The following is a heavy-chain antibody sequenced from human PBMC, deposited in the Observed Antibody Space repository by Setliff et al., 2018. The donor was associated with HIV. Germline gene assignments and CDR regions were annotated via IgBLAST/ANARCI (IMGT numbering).Heavy chain of an antibody. Sequence: SETLSITCAVYGGSFGTYYWSWIRQPPGVGLQWIGEINHSGSTHYNPFLKRRVTISVDTSKNQFSLKLNSVTAADTAVYYCARATEPGYRFGDNWFDPWGHGNLVTVSS. V-gene: IGHV4-34*01. CDR3: ARATEPGYRFGDNWFDP. J-gene: IGHJ5*02. CDR2: INHSGST. CDR1: GGSFGTYY. D-gene: IGHD5-18*01.